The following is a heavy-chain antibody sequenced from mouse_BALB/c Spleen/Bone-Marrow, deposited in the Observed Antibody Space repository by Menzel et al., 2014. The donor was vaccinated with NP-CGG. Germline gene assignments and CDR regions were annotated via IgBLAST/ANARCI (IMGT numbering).Heavy chain of an antibody. V-gene: IGHV5-9-3*01. J-gene: IGHJ4*01. CDR1: GFTFSSYA. CDR3: ARRSDLRASMDY. Sequence: EVQGVESGGGLVKPGGSLKLSCTTSGFTFSSYAMSWVRQTPGKRLEWVAVISSGGSDTYYPDSVKGRFTVSRDNAKNTLYLQMSSLRSGDTALYYCARRSDLRASMDYWGQGTSVTVSS. D-gene: IGHD3-1*01. CDR2: ISSGGSDT.